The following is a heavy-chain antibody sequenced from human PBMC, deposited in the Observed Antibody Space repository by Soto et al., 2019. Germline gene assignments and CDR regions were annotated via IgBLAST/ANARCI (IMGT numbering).Heavy chain of an antibody. CDR3: ARGQGFGEFLDY. Sequence: GASVKVSCKXSGYTFTSYYMHWVRQAPGQGLEWMGIINPSGGSTSYAQKFQGRVTMTRDTSTNTVYMELSSLRSEDTAVYYCARGQGFGEFLDYWGQGTLVTVSS. D-gene: IGHD3-10*01. CDR1: GYTFTSYY. V-gene: IGHV1-46*01. CDR2: INPSGGST. J-gene: IGHJ4*02.